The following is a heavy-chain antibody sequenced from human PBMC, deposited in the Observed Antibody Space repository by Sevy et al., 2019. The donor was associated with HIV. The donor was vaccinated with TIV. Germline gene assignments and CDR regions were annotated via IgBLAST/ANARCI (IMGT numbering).Heavy chain of an antibody. CDR1: GYTFTDHF. J-gene: IGHJ2*01. CDR3: ARVIPSSGVWRSDLHFDL. CDR2: INPTNGGT. D-gene: IGHD3-16*01. V-gene: IGHV1-2*02. Sequence: ASVKVSCKTSGYTFTDHFVHWVRQAPGQGLEWMGWINPTNGGTDYTRKLRGRVTMTRDTSIDTVNMELRWLSSADTAVYYCARVIPSSGVWRSDLHFDLWGRGTLVTVSS.